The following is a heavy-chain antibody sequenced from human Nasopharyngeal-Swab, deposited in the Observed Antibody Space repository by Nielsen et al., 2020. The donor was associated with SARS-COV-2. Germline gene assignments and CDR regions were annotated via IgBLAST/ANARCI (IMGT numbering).Heavy chain of an antibody. CDR3: AKDRKQWLVRDAFDI. V-gene: IGHV3-23*01. D-gene: IGHD6-19*01. CDR1: GFTFSSYA. CDR2: ISGSGGST. Sequence: GESLKISCAASGFTFSSYAMSWVRQAPGKGLEWVSAISGSGGSTYYADSVKGRFTISRDNSKNTLYLQMNSLRAEDTAVYYCAKDRKQWLVRDAFDIWGQGTMVTVSS. J-gene: IGHJ3*02.